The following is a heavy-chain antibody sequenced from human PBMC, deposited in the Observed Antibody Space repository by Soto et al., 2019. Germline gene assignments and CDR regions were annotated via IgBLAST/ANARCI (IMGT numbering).Heavy chain of an antibody. Sequence: SETLSLTCAVSGGSISSSYYWGWIRQPPGKGLEWIGSIYYSGTTYYNPSLKSRVTISVDTSKNQFSLKLSSVTAADTAVYYCARHRGYYDILTGYYTELNFDYWGQGTLVTVSS. D-gene: IGHD3-9*01. J-gene: IGHJ4*02. CDR2: IYYSGTT. V-gene: IGHV4-39*01. CDR3: ARHRGYYDILTGYYTELNFDY. CDR1: GGSISSSYY.